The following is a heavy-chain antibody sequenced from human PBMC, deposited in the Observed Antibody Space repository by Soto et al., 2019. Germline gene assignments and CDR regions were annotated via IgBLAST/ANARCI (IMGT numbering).Heavy chain of an antibody. CDR3: AKDNNYDILTGHNWFDP. D-gene: IGHD3-9*01. Sequence: LRLSCAASGFTFDDYAMHWVRQAPGKGLEWVSGISWNSGSIGYADSVKGRFTISRDNAKNSLYLQMNSLRAEDTALYYCAKDNNYDILTGHNWFDPWGQGTLGTVSS. J-gene: IGHJ5*02. CDR2: ISWNSGSI. V-gene: IGHV3-9*01. CDR1: GFTFDDYA.